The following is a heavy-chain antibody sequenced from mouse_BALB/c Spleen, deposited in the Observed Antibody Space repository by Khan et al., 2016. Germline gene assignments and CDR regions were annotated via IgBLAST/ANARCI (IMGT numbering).Heavy chain of an antibody. CDR1: GFTFSSYA. Sequence: EVELVESGGGLVKPGGSLKLSCAASGFTFSSYALSWVRQTPEKKLEWVASINSGGSAYYPDTMKGQFTISRVNARNILYLQMSSLRSEDTAIYYCAREGASLYYFDFWGQGTTLTVSS. V-gene: IGHV5-6-5*01. J-gene: IGHJ2*01. CDR2: INSGGSA. CDR3: AREGASLYYFDF.